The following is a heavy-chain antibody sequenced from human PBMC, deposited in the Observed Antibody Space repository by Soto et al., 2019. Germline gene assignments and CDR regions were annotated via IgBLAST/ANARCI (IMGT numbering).Heavy chain of an antibody. CDR2: ISSSSSTI. Sequence: PGGSLRLSCAASGFTFSSYSMNWVRHAPGKGLEWVSYISSSSSTIYYADSVKGRFTISRDNAKNSLYLQMNSLRDEDTAVYYCARDTPYMITFGGVRSDYYYGMDVWGQGTTVTVSS. CDR1: GFTFSSYS. V-gene: IGHV3-48*02. D-gene: IGHD3-16*01. CDR3: ARDTPYMITFGGVRSDYYYGMDV. J-gene: IGHJ6*02.